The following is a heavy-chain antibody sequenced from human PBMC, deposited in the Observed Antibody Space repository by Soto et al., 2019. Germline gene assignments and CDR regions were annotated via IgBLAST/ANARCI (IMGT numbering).Heavy chain of an antibody. Sequence: QVQLVQSGAEVKKPGASVKVSCQASGGTFSSYAISWVRQAAGRGLEWMGGIIPIFGTANYAQKFQGRVTITADESTSTADMALRSLRSEDTTVYYCARARSRERVADQYYYHDGMDVWGQGTTVTVSS. CDR1: GGTFSSYA. J-gene: IGHJ6*02. V-gene: IGHV1-69*01. CDR2: IIPIFGTA. CDR3: ARARSRERVADQYYYHDGMDV. D-gene: IGHD6-19*01.